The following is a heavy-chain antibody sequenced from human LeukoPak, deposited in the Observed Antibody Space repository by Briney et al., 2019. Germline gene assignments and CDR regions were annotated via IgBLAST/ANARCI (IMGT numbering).Heavy chain of an antibody. D-gene: IGHD5-12*01. CDR1: GDSISSSISY. CDR2: IYYSGST. V-gene: IGHV4-39*01. CDR3: ARNHTHEGYDYYFDY. Sequence: SETLSLTCTVSGDSISSSISYWGWIRQPPGKGLEWIGSIYYSGSTHYNPSLKSRVIISVDTSKNQFSLRLSSVTAADTAVYYCARNHTHEGYDYYFDYWGQGTLITVSS. J-gene: IGHJ4*02.